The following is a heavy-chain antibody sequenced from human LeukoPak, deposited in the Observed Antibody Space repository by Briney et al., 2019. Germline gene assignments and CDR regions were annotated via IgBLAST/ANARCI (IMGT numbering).Heavy chain of an antibody. CDR3: TRHLGSSN. D-gene: IGHD1-1*01. J-gene: IGHJ4*02. V-gene: IGHV3-7*01. Sequence: PGGSLRLSCAASGFIFKKYWMNWVRQVPGKGLECLANIKEDGSGKYYVDSVKGRFTISRDNAKNSLYLQMNSLRAEDTAMYYCTRHLGSSNWGQGTLVTVSS. CDR2: IKEDGSGK. CDR1: GFIFKKYW.